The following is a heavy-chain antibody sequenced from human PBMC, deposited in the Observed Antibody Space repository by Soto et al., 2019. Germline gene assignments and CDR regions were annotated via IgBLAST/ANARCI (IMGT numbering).Heavy chain of an antibody. CDR1: GFTFSSYG. J-gene: IGHJ4*02. CDR3: AKDWVNSYGYGY. Sequence: QVQLVESGGGVVQPGRSLRLSCAASGFTFSSYGMHWVRQAPGKGLEWVEVISYDGSNKYYADSVKGRFTISRDNSKNTLYLQMNSLSAEDTAVYYCAKDWVNSYGYGYWGQGTLVIVSS. V-gene: IGHV3-30*18. D-gene: IGHD5-18*01. CDR2: ISYDGSNK.